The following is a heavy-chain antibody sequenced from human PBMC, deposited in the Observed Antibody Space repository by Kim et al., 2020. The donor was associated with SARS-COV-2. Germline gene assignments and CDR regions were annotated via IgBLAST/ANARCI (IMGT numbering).Heavy chain of an antibody. D-gene: IGHD3-3*01. CDR2: INTNTGNP. V-gene: IGHV7-4-1*02. CDR1: GYTFTSYA. CDR3: ARDLRTYYDFCNFDY. J-gene: IGHJ4*02. Sequence: ASVKVSCKASGYTFTSYAMNWVRQAPGQGLEWMGWINTNTGNPTYAQGFTGRFVFSLDTSVSTAYLQISSLKAEDTAVYYCARDLRTYYDFCNFDYWGQGTLVTVSS.